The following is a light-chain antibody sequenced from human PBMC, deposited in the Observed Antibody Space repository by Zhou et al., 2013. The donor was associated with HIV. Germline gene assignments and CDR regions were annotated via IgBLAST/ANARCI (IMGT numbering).Light chain of an antibody. Sequence: IQMTQSPSSLSASVGDRVTITCRASQGIGNDLNWYQQKPGKAPMRLIYAASSLQGGVPSRFSGRGSGTDFTLTITSLQPEDFATYYCQQSYSTSRGRWTFGQGTKVEIK. V-gene: IGKV1-39*01. CDR3: QQSYSTSRGRWT. J-gene: IGKJ1*01. CDR1: QGIGND. CDR2: AAS.